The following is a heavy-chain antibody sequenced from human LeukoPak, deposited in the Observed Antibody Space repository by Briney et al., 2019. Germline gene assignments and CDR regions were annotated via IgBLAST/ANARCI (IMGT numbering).Heavy chain of an antibody. V-gene: IGHV4-4*07. CDR2: INSNGDT. J-gene: IGHJ5*01. CDR3: ARDRGLDGSDQLDS. Sequence: PSETLSLTCTVSGSSISSYHWIWIRQPAGKGLEWIGRINSNGDTVYNPSLKSRATMSLDMTNNQFSLKLSSVTAADTAVYYCARDRGLDGSDQLDSWGPGTLVTVSS. CDR1: GSSISSYH. D-gene: IGHD3-10*01.